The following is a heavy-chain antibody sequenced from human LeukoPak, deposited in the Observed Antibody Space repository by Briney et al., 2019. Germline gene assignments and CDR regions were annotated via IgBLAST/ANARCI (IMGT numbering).Heavy chain of an antibody. Sequence: GGSLRLSCAASGFTVSSNYMSWVRQAPGKGLEWDSVIYSGGSTYYADSVKGRFTISRDNSKNTLYLQMNSLRAEDTAVYYCARDQMYCSGGSCYPLYFDYWGQGTLVTVSS. J-gene: IGHJ4*02. CDR1: GFTVSSNY. D-gene: IGHD2-15*01. CDR3: ARDQMYCSGGSCYPLYFDY. V-gene: IGHV3-66*01. CDR2: IYSGGST.